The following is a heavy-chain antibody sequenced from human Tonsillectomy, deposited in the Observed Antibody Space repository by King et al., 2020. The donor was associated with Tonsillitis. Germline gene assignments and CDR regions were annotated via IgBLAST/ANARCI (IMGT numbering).Heavy chain of an antibody. CDR3: ASVRWGTVRGVISVLDS. D-gene: IGHD3-10*01. Sequence: VQLQESGPGLVKPSQTLSLTCTVSGGSISSGDYYWSWIRQPPGKGLEWIGYIYYSGSTYYNPSLKSRVTISKDTSKNQFSLKLSSVTAADTAVYYCASVRWGTVRGVISVLDSWGQGTLVTVSS. J-gene: IGHJ5*01. CDR1: GGSISSGDYY. CDR2: IYYSGST. V-gene: IGHV4-30-4*01.